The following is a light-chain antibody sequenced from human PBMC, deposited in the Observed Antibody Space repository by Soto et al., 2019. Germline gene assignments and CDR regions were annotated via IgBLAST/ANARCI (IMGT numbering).Light chain of an antibody. V-gene: IGLV2-8*01. CDR1: SSDVGGYNY. J-gene: IGLJ1*01. Sequence: ALTQPRSVSGSPGQSVTISCTGTSSDVGGYNYVSWYQQHPGKAPKLMIYEVTKRPSGVPDRFSGSKSGNTTSLTVSGLQPEDEADYYCSSYAGGNNAYVFGTGTKVTVL. CDR2: EVT. CDR3: SSYAGGNNAYV.